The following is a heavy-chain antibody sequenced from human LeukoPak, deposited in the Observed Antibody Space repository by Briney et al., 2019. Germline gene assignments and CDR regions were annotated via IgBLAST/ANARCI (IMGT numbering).Heavy chain of an antibody. Sequence: ASVKVSCKASGYTFTGYYMHWVRQAPGQGLEWMGWINPNSGGTNYAQKFQGWVTMTRDTSISTAYMELSRLRSDDTAVYYCARFPPGYSYGLDFWGQGTLVTVSS. CDR2: INPNSGGT. CDR1: GYTFTGYY. CDR3: ARFPPGYSYGLDF. V-gene: IGHV1-2*04. D-gene: IGHD5-18*01. J-gene: IGHJ4*02.